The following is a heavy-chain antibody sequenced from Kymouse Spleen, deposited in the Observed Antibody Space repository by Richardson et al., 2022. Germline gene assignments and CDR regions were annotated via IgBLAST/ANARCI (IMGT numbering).Heavy chain of an antibody. V-gene: IGHV3-7*01. CDR3: ARGSSYNWNDPGYFDL. CDR2: IKQDGSEK. J-gene: IGHJ2*01. Sequence: EVQLVESGGGLVQPGGSLRLSCAASGFTFSSYWMSWVRQAPGKGLEWVANIKQDGSEKYYVDSVKGRFTISRDNAKNSLYLQMNSLRAEDTAVYYCARGSSYNWNDPGYFDLWGRGTLVTVSS. CDR1: GFTFSSYW. D-gene: IGHD1-20*01.